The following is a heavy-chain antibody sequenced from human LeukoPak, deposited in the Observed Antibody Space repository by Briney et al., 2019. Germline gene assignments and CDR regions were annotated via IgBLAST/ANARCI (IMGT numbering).Heavy chain of an antibody. CDR2: ISASGGST. V-gene: IGHV3-23*01. CDR1: GFTFSSYA. D-gene: IGHD1-26*01. CDR3: AKSYSGSRGAFDI. Sequence: GGSLSLSCAASGFTFSSYAVSWVRPAPGKGLEWVSTISASGGSTYYADSVKGRFTISRDNSKNTVYLQMNSLRAEDTAVYYCAKSYSGSRGAFDIWGQGTMVTVSS. J-gene: IGHJ3*02.